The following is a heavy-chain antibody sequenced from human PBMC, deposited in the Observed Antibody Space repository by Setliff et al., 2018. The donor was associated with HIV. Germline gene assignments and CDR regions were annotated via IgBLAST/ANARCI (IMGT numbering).Heavy chain of an antibody. CDR3: ARDKGDSSGLTSFYMGV. CDR2: IYTSGST. Sequence: SETLSLTCTVSGGSISSYYWTWIRQPAGKGLEWIGRIYTSGSTNYNPSLKSRVTMSVDTSKNQFSLKLSSVTAADAAVYYCARDKGDSSGLTSFYMGVWGKGTTVTVS. J-gene: IGHJ6*03. V-gene: IGHV4-4*07. D-gene: IGHD3-22*01. CDR1: GGSISSYY.